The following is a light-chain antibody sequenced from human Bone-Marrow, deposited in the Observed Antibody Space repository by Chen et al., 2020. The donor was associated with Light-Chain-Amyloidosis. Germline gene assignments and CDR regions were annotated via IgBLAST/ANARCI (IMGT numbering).Light chain of an antibody. J-gene: IGLJ1*01. CDR3: AAWDGSLSGYV. CDR2: RNN. Sequence: QSVLTQPPSASGTPGQRVTIACSGSSSNIGGNYVYWYQQIPGTAPQLLIYRNNLRPSGVPDRLSASKSGTSAFLAISGLRSEDEADYYCAAWDGSLSGYVFGTGTKVIVL. V-gene: IGLV1-47*01. CDR1: SSNIGGNY.